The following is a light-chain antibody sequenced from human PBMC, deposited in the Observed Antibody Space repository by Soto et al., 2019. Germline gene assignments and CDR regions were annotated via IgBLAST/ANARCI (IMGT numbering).Light chain of an antibody. CDR1: QSVSSSY. V-gene: IGKV3-20*01. CDR2: AAS. Sequence: EIVLTQSPGTLSLSPWERATLSCRASQSVSSSYLAWYQQKPGQAPRLLIYAASSRATGIPDRFSGSGSGTDFTLTISKLEPEDFAVYYCHQCLSSRTFGQGTKVDIK. CDR3: HQCLSSRT. J-gene: IGKJ1*01.